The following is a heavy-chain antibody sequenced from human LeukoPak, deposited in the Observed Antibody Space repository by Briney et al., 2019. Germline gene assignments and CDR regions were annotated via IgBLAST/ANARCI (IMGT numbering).Heavy chain of an antibody. CDR1: GYSMSSTYC. CDR2: IYLSVSP. D-gene: IGHD1-7*01. V-gene: IGHV4-38-2*01. CDR3: ARHIGNYYADY. Sequence: PSETLTLTCAGLGYSMSSTYCWGWMGQPPGKGLQCIRNIYLSVSPSYNPSLKSRFTISFVTSKNQFSLQLPFMTGADTAVYYCARHIGNYYADYWGQGILVTVSS. J-gene: IGHJ4*02.